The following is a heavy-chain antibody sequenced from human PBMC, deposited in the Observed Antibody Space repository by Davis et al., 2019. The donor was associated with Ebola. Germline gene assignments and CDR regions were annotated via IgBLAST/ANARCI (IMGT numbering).Heavy chain of an antibody. D-gene: IGHD1-26*01. CDR3: ARVAINTTGGGSWFDP. CDR2: IYYSGST. V-gene: IGHV4-61*08. Sequence: MPSETLSLTCTVSGGSVSSAGYYWNWIQQPPGKGPEWIGYIYYSGSTDYSPSLRGRVTILLDTSKNQFSLTLSSVTAADTAVYYCARVAINTTGGGSWFDPWGQGTLVTVSS. CDR1: GGSVSSAGYY. J-gene: IGHJ5*02.